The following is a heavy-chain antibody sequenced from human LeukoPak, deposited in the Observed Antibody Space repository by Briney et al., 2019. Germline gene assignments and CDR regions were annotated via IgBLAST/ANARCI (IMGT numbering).Heavy chain of an antibody. V-gene: IGHV1-18*01. Sequence: ASVKVSCKASGYTFTSYGVSWVRQAPGQGLEWMGWISASNGNTNYAQNLQDRVAMTTATSTSTAYMELRSLRSDDTAVYYCARYPLSYSSNWHYYFDYWGQGTLLTVSS. CDR2: ISASNGNT. D-gene: IGHD6-13*01. CDR3: ARYPLSYSSNWHYYFDY. CDR1: GYTFTSYG. J-gene: IGHJ4*02.